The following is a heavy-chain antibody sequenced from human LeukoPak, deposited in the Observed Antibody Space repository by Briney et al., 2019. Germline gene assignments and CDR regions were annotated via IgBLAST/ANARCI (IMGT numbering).Heavy chain of an antibody. J-gene: IGHJ3*02. CDR3: ASLYDSSGYYPLGAFDI. V-gene: IGHV1-2*02. CDR2: INPNSGGT. Sequence: VASVKVSCKASGYIFTSYFMHWVRQAPGQGLEWMGWINPNSGGTNYAQKFQGRVTMTRDTSISTAYMELSGLRSDDTAVYYCASLYDSSGYYPLGAFDIWGQGTMVTVSS. D-gene: IGHD3-22*01. CDR1: GYIFTSYF.